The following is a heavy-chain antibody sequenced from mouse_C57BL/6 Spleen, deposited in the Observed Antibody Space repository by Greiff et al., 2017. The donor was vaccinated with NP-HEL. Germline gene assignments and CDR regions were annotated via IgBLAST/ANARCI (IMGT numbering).Heavy chain of an antibody. CDR3: ARNCDSSYWYFGV. Sequence: VQLKQSGPELVKPGASVKISCKASGYSFTDYNMNWVKQSNGKSLEWIGVINPNYGTTSYNQKFKGKATLTVDQSSSTAYMQLNSLTSEDSAGYYCARNCDSSYWYFGVWGTGTTVTVSS. J-gene: IGHJ1*03. CDR2: INPNYGTT. D-gene: IGHD1-1*01. CDR1: GYSFTDYN. V-gene: IGHV1-39*01.